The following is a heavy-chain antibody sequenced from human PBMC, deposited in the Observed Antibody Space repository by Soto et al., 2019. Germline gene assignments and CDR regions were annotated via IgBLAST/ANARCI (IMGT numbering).Heavy chain of an antibody. Sequence: SETLSLTCTVSGDSISSGGHYWIWIRQHPGKGLEWIGYIYYSGSTYYNPSLKSRVSIPVDTSKNQFSLKLSSVTAADTAVYYCARVGRYFDWLTIDYWGQGTLVTVSS. CDR2: IYYSGST. D-gene: IGHD3-9*01. CDR3: ARVGRYFDWLTIDY. CDR1: GDSISSGGHY. V-gene: IGHV4-31*03. J-gene: IGHJ4*02.